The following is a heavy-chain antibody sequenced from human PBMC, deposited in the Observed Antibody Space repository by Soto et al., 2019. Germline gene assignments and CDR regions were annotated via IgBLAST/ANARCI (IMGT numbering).Heavy chain of an antibody. Sequence: EVQLLESGGGLVQPGGSLRLSCAASGFTFSSYAMSWVRQAPGKGLEWVSAISGSGGSTYYADSVKGRFTISRDNSKNTLYLQMNSLRAEDTAVYYCAKVPLHPEQQLVLPDYWGQGTLVTVSS. CDR3: AKVPLHPEQQLVLPDY. CDR1: GFTFSSYA. D-gene: IGHD6-13*01. J-gene: IGHJ4*02. V-gene: IGHV3-23*01. CDR2: ISGSGGST.